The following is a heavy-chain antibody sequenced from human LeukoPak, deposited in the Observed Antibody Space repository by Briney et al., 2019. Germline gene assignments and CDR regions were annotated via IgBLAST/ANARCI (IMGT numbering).Heavy chain of an antibody. J-gene: IGHJ5*02. D-gene: IGHD2-2*01. CDR2: IYYSGST. V-gene: IGHV4-59*08. Sequence: SETLSLTCTVSGGSISSYYWSWIRQPPGKGLEWIGYIYYSGSTNYNPSLKSRVTISVDTSKNQFSLKLSSVTAADTAVYYCARHHIVVVPAAITDWFDPWGQGTLVTVSS. CDR3: ARHHIVVVPAAITDWFDP. CDR1: GGSISSYY.